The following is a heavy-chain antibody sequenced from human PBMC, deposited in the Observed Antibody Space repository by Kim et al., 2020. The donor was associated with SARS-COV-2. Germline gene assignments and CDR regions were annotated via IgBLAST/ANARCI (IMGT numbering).Heavy chain of an antibody. CDR2: ISGTGLST. J-gene: IGHJ4*01. D-gene: IGHD1-26*01. Sequence: GGSLRLSCAASGFTFSNYFMTWVRQAPGKGLECVSSISGTGLSTYYADSVKGRFTISRDNSKNTVYLQMSSLRPEDTAVFFCAKDRSRMIVGSGSLDYWG. CDR1: GFTFSNYF. CDR3: AKDRSRMIVGSGSLDY. V-gene: IGHV3-23*01.